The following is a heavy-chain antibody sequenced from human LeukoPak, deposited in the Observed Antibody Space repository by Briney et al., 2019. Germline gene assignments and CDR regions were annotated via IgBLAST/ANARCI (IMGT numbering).Heavy chain of an antibody. Sequence: PSETLSLTCSVSGGSLSGTGYYWSWIRQPPGKGLEWIGEINHSGSTNYNPSLKSRVTISVDTSNNQFSLKLSSVTAADTAVYYCATSESWGQGTLVTVSS. J-gene: IGHJ4*02. CDR3: ATSES. V-gene: IGHV4-34*01. CDR1: GGSLSGTGYY. CDR2: INHSGST.